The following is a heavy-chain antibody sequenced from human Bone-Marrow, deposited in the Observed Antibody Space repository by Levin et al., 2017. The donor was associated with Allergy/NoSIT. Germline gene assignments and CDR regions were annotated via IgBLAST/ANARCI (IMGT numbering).Heavy chain of an antibody. CDR1: GGNFDNYA. Sequence: SVKVSCKASGGNFDNYAVIWVRQAPGQGLEWVGGIVPVVGTPNYEQTFQGRVTITADLSSYTTSMELIGLRTDDTAVYYCARGLYYDFWSGYPTVREFFYHGVDVWGQGTTITVSS. CDR3: ARGLYYDFWSGYPTVREFFYHGVDV. CDR2: IVPVVGTP. D-gene: IGHD3-3*01. V-gene: IGHV1-69*13. J-gene: IGHJ6*02.